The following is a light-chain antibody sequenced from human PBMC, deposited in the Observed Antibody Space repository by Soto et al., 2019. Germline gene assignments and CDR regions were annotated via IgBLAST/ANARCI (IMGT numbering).Light chain of an antibody. V-gene: IGKV3-11*01. CDR1: QSVSSY. Sequence: EIVLTQSPATLSLSPGERATLSCRASQSVSSYLAWYQQKPSQAPRLLIYDASNRATGIPARFSGRGSGTDFTLTISSLEPEDFAVYYCQQRSNWPLTFGGGTKVEIK. J-gene: IGKJ4*01. CDR2: DAS. CDR3: QQRSNWPLT.